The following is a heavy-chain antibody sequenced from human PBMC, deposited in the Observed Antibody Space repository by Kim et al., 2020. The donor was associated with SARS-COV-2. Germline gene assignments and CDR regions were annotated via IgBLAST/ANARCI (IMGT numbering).Heavy chain of an antibody. Sequence: TYYSPSLKSRVTISVDTSKNQFSLKLSSVTAADTAVYYCARESPSYWFDPWGQGTLVTVSS. V-gene: IGHV4-31*02. CDR2: T. D-gene: IGHD6-6*01. CDR3: ARESPSYWFDP. J-gene: IGHJ5*02.